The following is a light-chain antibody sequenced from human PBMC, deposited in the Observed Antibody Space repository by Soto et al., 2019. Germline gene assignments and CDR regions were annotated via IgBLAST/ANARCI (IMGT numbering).Light chain of an antibody. J-gene: IGLJ1*01. CDR3: QVWDSSSDHYV. V-gene: IGLV3-21*04. CDR2: SDT. CDR1: KIGRKT. Sequence: SYELTQPPSMSVAPGKTARITCEGNKIGRKTVHWYQQKPGQAPVLAIYSDTDRPSGIPDRFSGSNSGNTATLTISRVEAGDEADYYCQVWDSSSDHYVFGTGTKLTVL.